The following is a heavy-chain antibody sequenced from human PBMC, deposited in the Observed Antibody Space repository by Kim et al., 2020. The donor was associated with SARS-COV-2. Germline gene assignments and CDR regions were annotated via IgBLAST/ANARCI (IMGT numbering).Heavy chain of an antibody. Sequence: GGSLRLSCAGSGFIFNNYAINWVRQAPGKGLERVAGVTGSGGSTHYADFVKGRFTISRDNSKNTIYLQMNSRRAEDTALYYCAKEISGVSKGSFDTWGQGTRVTLSS. CDR2: VTGSGGST. CDR1: GFIFNNYA. J-gene: IGHJ5*02. D-gene: IGHD2-15*01. V-gene: IGHV3-23*01. CDR3: AKEISGVSKGSFDT.